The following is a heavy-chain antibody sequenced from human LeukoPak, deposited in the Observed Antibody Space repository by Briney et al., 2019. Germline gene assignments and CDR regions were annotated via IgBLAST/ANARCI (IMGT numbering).Heavy chain of an antibody. CDR3: AGDRTYGSGSYMDY. Sequence: PGGSLRLSCAASGFTVSSNYMSWVRQAPGKGLEWVSVIYSGGSTYYADSVKGRFTITRDNSKNTLYLQMNSLSAEDTAVYYCAGDRTYGSGSYMDYWGQGTLVTVSS. D-gene: IGHD3-10*01. J-gene: IGHJ4*02. V-gene: IGHV3-53*01. CDR1: GFTVSSNY. CDR2: IYSGGST.